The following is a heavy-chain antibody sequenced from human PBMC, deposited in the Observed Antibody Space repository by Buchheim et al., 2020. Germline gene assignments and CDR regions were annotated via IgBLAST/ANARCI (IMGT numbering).Heavy chain of an antibody. Sequence: QVQLVQSGAEVKKPGSSVKVSCKASGGTFSSYAISWVRQAPGQGLEWVGRINNCYDVTSYGQSFQGRVTLATDRSTSTAYMELTNLATNDTAVYYCVREGNWNQYEDWGQGTL. CDR2: INNCYDVT. D-gene: IGHD1-20*01. J-gene: IGHJ4*02. V-gene: IGHV1-69*09. CDR1: GGTFSSYA. CDR3: VREGNWNQYED.